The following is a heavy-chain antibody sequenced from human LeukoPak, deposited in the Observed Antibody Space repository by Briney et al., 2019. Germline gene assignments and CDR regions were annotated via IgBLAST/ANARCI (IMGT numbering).Heavy chain of an antibody. D-gene: IGHD3-3*01. CDR2: MNPNSGNT. CDR3: ARGLSPDFWSGMGNWFDP. Sequence: ASVKVSCKASGYTFTSYGISWVRQAPGQGLEWMGWMNPNSGNTGYAQKFQGRVTITRNTSISTAYMELSSLRSEDTAVYYCARGLSPDFWSGMGNWFDPWGQGTLVTVSS. V-gene: IGHV1-8*03. J-gene: IGHJ5*02. CDR1: GYTFTSYG.